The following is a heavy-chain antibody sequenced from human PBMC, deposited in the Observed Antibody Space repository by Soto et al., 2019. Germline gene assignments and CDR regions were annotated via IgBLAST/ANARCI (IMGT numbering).Heavy chain of an antibody. V-gene: IGHV5-51*01. J-gene: IGHJ4*02. D-gene: IGHD3-22*01. CDR3: ARQIYDSDTGPNFQYYFDS. CDR1: GYSFTIYW. Sequence: PGESLKISCKGSGYSFTIYWIGWVRQMPGKGLEWMGIIYPGDSDTRYSPSFRGHVTISVTKSITTVFLQWSSLRASDTAMYYCARQIYDSDTGPNFQYYFDSWGQGTPVTVSS. CDR2: IYPGDSDT.